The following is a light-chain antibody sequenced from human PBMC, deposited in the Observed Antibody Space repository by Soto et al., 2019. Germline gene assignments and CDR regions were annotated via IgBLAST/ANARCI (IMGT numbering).Light chain of an antibody. Sequence: QSVLTQPPSVSGAPGQWVTISCTGSGSSLGAGYDVHWYQQLPGTAPKLLIYGNTNRPSGVPDRFSGSKSGTSASLAITGLQSEDEADYYCAAWDDSLDGSYVFGIGTKLTVL. CDR2: GNT. CDR3: AAWDDSLDGSYV. V-gene: IGLV1-40*01. J-gene: IGLJ1*01. CDR1: GSSLGAGYD.